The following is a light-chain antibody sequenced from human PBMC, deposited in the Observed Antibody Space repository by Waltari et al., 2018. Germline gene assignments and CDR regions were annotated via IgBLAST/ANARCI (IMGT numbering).Light chain of an antibody. V-gene: IGLV6-57*01. J-gene: IGLJ3*02. CDR3: QAYDSGQGE. Sequence: FMLTQPHSVSESPGKTVTISCTRSSGSIINNYVQWFQQRPDSSPTTVIYVDNQRPSDVPDRFSGSIDSASNAASLAIAGQKAEDEADHYFQAYDSGQGEFGGGTKLTV. CDR1: SGSIINNY. CDR2: VDN.